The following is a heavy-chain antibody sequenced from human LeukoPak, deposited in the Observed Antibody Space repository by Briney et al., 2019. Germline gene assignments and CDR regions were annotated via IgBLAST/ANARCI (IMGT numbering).Heavy chain of an antibody. CDR1: GFTFSSYW. J-gene: IGHJ3*02. CDR3: ARGTMARGFDI. Sequence: PGGSLRLSCAASGFTFSSYWMSWVRQAPGKGLEWVANIKQDGSEKYYVDSVKGRFTISRDNAKNSLYLQMNSLRVEDTALYYCARGTMARGFDIWGQGTMVTVSS. V-gene: IGHV3-7*04. CDR2: IKQDGSEK. D-gene: IGHD3-10*01.